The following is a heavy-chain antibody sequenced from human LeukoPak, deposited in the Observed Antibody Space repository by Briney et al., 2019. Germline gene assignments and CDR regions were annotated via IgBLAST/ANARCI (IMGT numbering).Heavy chain of an antibody. Sequence: SETLSLTCTVSGGSTSSYYWSWIRQPPGKGLEWIGYIYYSGSTNYNPSLKSRVTISVDTSENQFSLKLSSVTAADTAVYYCARGSSMVRGGSYYYYYYYMDVWGKGTTVTISS. CDR3: ARGSSMVRGGSYYYYYYYMDV. V-gene: IGHV4-59*01. CDR1: GGSTSSYY. CDR2: IYYSGST. J-gene: IGHJ6*03. D-gene: IGHD3-10*01.